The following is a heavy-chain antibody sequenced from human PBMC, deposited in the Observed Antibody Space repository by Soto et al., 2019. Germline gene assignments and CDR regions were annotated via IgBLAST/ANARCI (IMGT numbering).Heavy chain of an antibody. V-gene: IGHV1-18*01. Sequence: ASVKVSCKASGYTFTSYGISWVRQAPGQGLEWMGWISAYNGNTNYAQKLQGRVTMTTDTSTSTAYMELRSLRSDDTAVYYCARKEIVVVPAASENWFDPWGQGTLVTASS. CDR1: GYTFTSYG. J-gene: IGHJ5*02. CDR2: ISAYNGNT. CDR3: ARKEIVVVPAASENWFDP. D-gene: IGHD2-2*01.